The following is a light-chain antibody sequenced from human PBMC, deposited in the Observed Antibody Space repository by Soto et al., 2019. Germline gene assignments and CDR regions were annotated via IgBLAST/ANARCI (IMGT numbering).Light chain of an antibody. CDR1: QSIDSY. CDR2: AAS. Sequence: DIQMTQSPSSLSASFGDRLTITCRASQSIDSYLNWYQQKPGKAPKLLIYAASSLQSGVPSRFSGSGSGTDFTVTISSLQPEDFATYYCQQTYSVPGSFGGGTKVDIK. J-gene: IGKJ4*01. CDR3: QQTYSVPGS. V-gene: IGKV1-39*01.